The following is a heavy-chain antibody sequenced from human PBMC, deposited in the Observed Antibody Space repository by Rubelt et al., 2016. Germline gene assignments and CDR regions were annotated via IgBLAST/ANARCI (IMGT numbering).Heavy chain of an antibody. V-gene: IGHV4-34*01. D-gene: IGHD5-12*01. CDR3: ARSSGYDYVYDY. CDR2: ITHGGST. CDR1: GGSFSGYY. J-gene: IGHJ4*02. Sequence: QVQLKQWGAGLLKPSETLSVTCAVYGGSFSGYYWTWIRQPPGKGLEWIGEITHGGSTNHNPSLKSRVTIAVDTSKNKIPQKWTSGTAAETAIYYCARSSGYDYVYDYWGQGTLVTVSS.